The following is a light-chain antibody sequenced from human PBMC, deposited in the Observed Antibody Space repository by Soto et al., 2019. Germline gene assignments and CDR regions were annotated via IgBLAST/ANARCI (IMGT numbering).Light chain of an antibody. CDR2: GTS. V-gene: IGKV3-20*01. CDR1: QSVSSNS. J-gene: IGKJ2*01. Sequence: EIVLTQSPGTLSLSPGESATLSCRASQSVSSNSLAWYRRNPGQPPSLLIYGTSTRATDIPRRFSGSGSGTDFTLTITRLEPEDFAVYYCQQYGSSPYTFGQGTKLEIK. CDR3: QQYGSSPYT.